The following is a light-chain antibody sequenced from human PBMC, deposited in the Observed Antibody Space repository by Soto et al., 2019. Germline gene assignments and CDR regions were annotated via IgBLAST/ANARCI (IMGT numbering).Light chain of an antibody. CDR2: LNNDGSH. Sequence: QPVRTQSPSASASLGASVKLTCTLSSAHSLFAIAWHQQQPDKGPRFLMKLNNDGSHTKGDGIPDRFSGSSSGAERYLTISSLQSEDEADYYCQTWGSGIIFGGGTKVTVL. CDR3: QTWGSGII. J-gene: IGLJ2*01. V-gene: IGLV4-69*01. CDR1: SAHSLFA.